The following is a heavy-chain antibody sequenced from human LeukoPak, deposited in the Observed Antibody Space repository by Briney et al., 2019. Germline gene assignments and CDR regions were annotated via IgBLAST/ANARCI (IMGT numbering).Heavy chain of an antibody. V-gene: IGHV4-4*07. CDR3: ARGIPVAGSNWFDP. J-gene: IGHJ5*02. CDR1: GASISSYY. D-gene: IGHD6-19*01. CDR2: IYTSGST. Sequence: SETLSLTCTVSGASISSYYWSWIRQPAGKGLEWIGRIYTSGSTNYNPSLKSQVTMSVDMSKNQFSLKLSSATAADTAVYYCARGIPVAGSNWFDPWGQGILVTVSS.